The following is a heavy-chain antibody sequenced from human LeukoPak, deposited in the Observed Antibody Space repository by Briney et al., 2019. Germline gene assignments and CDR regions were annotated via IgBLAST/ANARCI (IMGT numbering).Heavy chain of an antibody. Sequence: SETLSLTCTVSGGSISSSSDYWGWIRQPPGKGLEWIGSIYYSGRTYYNPSHKSRVPISIDTSKNQFSLKLSSVTAADTAVYYCARQLYCSGGSCYSYSWFDPWGQGTLVTVSS. CDR2: IYYSGRT. J-gene: IGHJ5*02. CDR1: GGSISSSSDY. CDR3: ARQLYCSGGSCYSYSWFDP. D-gene: IGHD2-15*01. V-gene: IGHV4-39*01.